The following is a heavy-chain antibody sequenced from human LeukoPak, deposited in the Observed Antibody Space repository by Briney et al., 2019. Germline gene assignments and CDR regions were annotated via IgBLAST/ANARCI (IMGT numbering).Heavy chain of an antibody. Sequence: GGSLRLSCAASGFTFSSYWMRWVRQAPGKGLVWVSRINSDGSSTSYADSVKGRFTISRDNAKNSLYLQMNSLRAEDTAVYYCAKDPNLDAFDIWGQGTMVTVSS. J-gene: IGHJ3*02. CDR1: GFTFSSYW. CDR2: INSDGSST. V-gene: IGHV3-74*01. CDR3: AKDPNLDAFDI.